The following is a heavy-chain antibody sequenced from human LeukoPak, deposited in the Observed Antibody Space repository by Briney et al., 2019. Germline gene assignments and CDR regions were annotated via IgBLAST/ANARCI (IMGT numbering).Heavy chain of an antibody. D-gene: IGHD6-19*01. Sequence: GGSLRLSCAASGFTFSDYYMSWIRQAPGKGLEWVSYISSSGSTIYYADSVKGRFTISRDNAKNSLYLQMNSLRAEDTAAYYCASVWYSSGWYFLRWGQGTLVTVSS. V-gene: IGHV3-11*01. CDR1: GFTFSDYY. CDR3: ASVWYSSGWYFLR. CDR2: ISSSGSTI. J-gene: IGHJ4*02.